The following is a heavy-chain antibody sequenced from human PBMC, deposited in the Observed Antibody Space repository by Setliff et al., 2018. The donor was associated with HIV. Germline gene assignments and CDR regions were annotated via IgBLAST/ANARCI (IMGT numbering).Heavy chain of an antibody. V-gene: IGHV3-7*01. CDR1: GFTFSSFW. Sequence: LRLSCAASGFTFSSFWMSWVRQAPGKGLEWVANINQVESEKYYADSVKGRFTISRDNSKNTLYLQMNSLRAEDTAVYYCAKIQNPQGYYYDSSGYYPTFDYWGQGTLVTVS. CDR3: AKIQNPQGYYYDSSGYYPTFDY. CDR2: INQVESEK. D-gene: IGHD3-22*01. J-gene: IGHJ4*02.